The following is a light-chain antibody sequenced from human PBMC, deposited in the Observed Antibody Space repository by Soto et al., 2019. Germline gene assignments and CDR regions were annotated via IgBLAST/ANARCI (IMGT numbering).Light chain of an antibody. Sequence: DIQMTQSPSTLSGSVGDRVTITCRASQTISSWLAWYQQKPGKAPKLLIYKASTLKSGVPSRFSGSGSGTEFTLTISSLQPDDFAPYYCQHYNSYLEAFGQGTMVDIK. J-gene: IGKJ1*01. V-gene: IGKV1-5*03. CDR1: QTISSW. CDR3: QHYNSYLEA. CDR2: KAS.